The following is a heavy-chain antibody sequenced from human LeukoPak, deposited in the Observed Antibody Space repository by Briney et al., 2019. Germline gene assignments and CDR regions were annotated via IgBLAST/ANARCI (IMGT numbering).Heavy chain of an antibody. Sequence: GGSLRLSCAASGFTFSSYAMSWVRQAPGKGLEWVSAISGSGGSTYYADSVKGRFTISRDNSKNTLYLQMNSLRAEDTAVYYCVRKGVYGWFDPWGQGTLVTVSS. V-gene: IGHV3-23*01. D-gene: IGHD6-6*01. CDR3: VRKGVYGWFDP. CDR1: GFTFSSYA. CDR2: ISGSGGST. J-gene: IGHJ5*02.